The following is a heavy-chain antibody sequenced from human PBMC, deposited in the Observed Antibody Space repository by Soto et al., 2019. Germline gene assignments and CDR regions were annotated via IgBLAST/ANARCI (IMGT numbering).Heavy chain of an antibody. Sequence: SVKVSCKASGGTFSSYAISWVRQAPGQGLEWMGGIIPIFGTANYAQKFQGRVTITADESTSTAYMELSSLRSEDTAVYYCARVYCIITSCYGRNYYYTTVWTSGAKGPRSPSP. CDR2: IIPIFGTA. CDR1: GGTFSSYA. D-gene: IGHD2-2*01. J-gene: IGHJ6*02. V-gene: IGHV1-69*13. CDR3: ARVYCIITSCYGRNYYYTTVWTS.